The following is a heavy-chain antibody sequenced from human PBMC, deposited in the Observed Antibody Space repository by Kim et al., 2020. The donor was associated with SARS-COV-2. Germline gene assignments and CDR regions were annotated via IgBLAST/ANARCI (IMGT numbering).Heavy chain of an antibody. J-gene: IGHJ4*02. CDR3: ARDLYSSGWYSYFDY. V-gene: IGHV6-1*01. D-gene: IGHD6-19*01. Sequence: VAVKSRITINPDTSKNQFSLQLNSVTPEDTAVYYCARDLYSSGWYSYFDYWGQGTLVTVSS.